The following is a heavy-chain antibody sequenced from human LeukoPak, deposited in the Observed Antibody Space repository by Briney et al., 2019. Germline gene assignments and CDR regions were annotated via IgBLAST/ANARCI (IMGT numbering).Heavy chain of an antibody. CDR3: AKQIVVVTAGTNYFDN. D-gene: IGHD2-15*01. J-gene: IGHJ4*02. V-gene: IGHV3-23*01. CDR1: GFTFSSFA. CDR2: ITGSGSTT. Sequence: GGSLGLSCAAAGFTFSSFAMNWVRQAPGKGLEWVSTITGSGSTTFYADSVKGRFTISRDNSKKTLFLQMNSLRAEDTAVYFCAKQIVVVTAGTNYFDNWGQGTLVTVSS.